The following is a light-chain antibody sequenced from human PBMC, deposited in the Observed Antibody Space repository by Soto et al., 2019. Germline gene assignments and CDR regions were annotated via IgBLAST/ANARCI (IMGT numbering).Light chain of an antibody. CDR2: EVT. CDR1: SSDIGGYNF. V-gene: IGLV2-14*01. Sequence: QSALTQPASVSGSPGQSITISCTGTSSDIGGYNFVSWYQQHPGKAPKLIIYEVTNRPSGFSNRFSGSKSGGTASLTISGLQAEDEADYFCCSYTAISTLLFGGGTRLTVL. CDR3: CSYTAISTLL. J-gene: IGLJ2*01.